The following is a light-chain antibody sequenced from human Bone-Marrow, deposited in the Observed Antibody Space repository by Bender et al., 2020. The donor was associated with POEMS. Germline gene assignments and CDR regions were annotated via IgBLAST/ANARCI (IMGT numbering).Light chain of an antibody. Sequence: SYVLTQPPSVSVAPGQTARITCGGNNIGRQSVHWYQQKPGQSPVMVIYDDTKRPSGIPERFSGSNSGNTATLTISGTQAMDEADYYCQAWDRSTVVFGGGTKVTVL. CDR2: DDT. J-gene: IGLJ2*01. V-gene: IGLV3-21*02. CDR3: QAWDRSTVV. CDR1: NIGRQS.